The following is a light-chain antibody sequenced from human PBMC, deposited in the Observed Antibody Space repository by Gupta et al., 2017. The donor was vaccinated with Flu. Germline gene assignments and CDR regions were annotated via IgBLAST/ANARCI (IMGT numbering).Light chain of an antibody. CDR2: DVN. CDR3: GTRTSCINVDV. Sequence: SRDVGGDDFVSGYQQIPSKGPKLMIYDVNKRPSGVSDRFSGSKSGNTATLTITGLQAEDEADYYCGTRTSCINVDVFGPGTKVTVL. CDR1: SRDVGGDDF. V-gene: IGLV2-14*03. J-gene: IGLJ1*01.